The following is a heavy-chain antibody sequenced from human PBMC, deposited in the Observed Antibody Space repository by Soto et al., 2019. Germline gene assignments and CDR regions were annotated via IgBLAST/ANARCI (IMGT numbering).Heavy chain of an antibody. J-gene: IGHJ4*02. V-gene: IGHV4-31*03. CDR3: ARFRLARPTYYFDY. CDR2: IYYSGST. D-gene: IGHD6-6*01. Sequence: QVQLQESGPGLVKPSQTLSLTCTVSGGSISSGGYYWSWIRQHPGKGLEWIGYIYYSGSTYYNPSLKSRPTISVDTSKKQFSLKLSSVTAADTAVYYCARFRLARPTYYFDYWGQGTLVTVSS. CDR1: GGSISSGGYY.